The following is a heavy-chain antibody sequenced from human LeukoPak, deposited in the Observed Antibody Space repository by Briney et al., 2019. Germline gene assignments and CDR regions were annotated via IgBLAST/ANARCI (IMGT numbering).Heavy chain of an antibody. V-gene: IGHV3-48*03. Sequence: GGSLRLSCAASGFTFSSYEMNWVRQAPGKGLEWVSYISSSGSTIYYADSVKGRFTISRDNAKNSLYLQMNSLRAEDTAVYYCARAVGDGYNWFYFDYWGQGSLVTVSS. CDR3: ARAVGDGYNWFYFDY. CDR2: ISSSGSTI. D-gene: IGHD5-24*01. J-gene: IGHJ4*02. CDR1: GFTFSSYE.